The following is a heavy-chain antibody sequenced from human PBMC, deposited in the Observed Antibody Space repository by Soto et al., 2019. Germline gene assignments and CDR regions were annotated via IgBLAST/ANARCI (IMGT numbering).Heavy chain of an antibody. V-gene: IGHV3-15*01. CDR3: TATFPWFDP. Sequence: EGPLVESGGGLVKPGGSLRLSCAATGFTFTNAWMSWVRQAPGKGLEWVGRIRSKTDGGTTDYAAPVKGRFTISRDDSKNTLYLQMNSLTTEDTAMYFCTATFPWFDPWGQGTLVTVSS. CDR1: GFTFTNAW. CDR2: IRSKTDGGTT. J-gene: IGHJ5*02.